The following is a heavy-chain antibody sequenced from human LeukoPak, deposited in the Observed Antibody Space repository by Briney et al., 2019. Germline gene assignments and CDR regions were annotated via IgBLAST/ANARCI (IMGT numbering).Heavy chain of an antibody. D-gene: IGHD6-19*01. CDR1: GGTFSSYA. V-gene: IGHV1-69*13. CDR3: ASGPGIAVAGTSKWFDP. Sequence: ASVKVSCKASGGTFSSYAISWVRQAPGQGLEWMGGIIPIFGTANYAQKFQGRVTITADESTSTAYMELSSLRSEDTAVYYCASGPGIAVAGTSKWFDPWGQGTLVTVSS. J-gene: IGHJ5*02. CDR2: IIPIFGTA.